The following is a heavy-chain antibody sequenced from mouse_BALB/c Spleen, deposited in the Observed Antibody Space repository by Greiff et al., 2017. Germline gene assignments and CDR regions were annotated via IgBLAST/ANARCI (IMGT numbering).Heavy chain of an antibody. D-gene: IGHD2-1*01. CDR3: ARQNYGNSFAY. V-gene: IGHV5-12-2*01. CDR2: ISNGGGST. Sequence: EVQVVESGGGLVQPGGSLKLSCAASGFTFSSYTMSWVRQTPEKRLEWVAYISNGGGSTYYPDTVKGRFTISRDNAKNTLYLQMSSLKSEDTAMYYCARQNYGNSFAYWGQGTLVAVSA. J-gene: IGHJ3*01. CDR1: GFTFSSYT.